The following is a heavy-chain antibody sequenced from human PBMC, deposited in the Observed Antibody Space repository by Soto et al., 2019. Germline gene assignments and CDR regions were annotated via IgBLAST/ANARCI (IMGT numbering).Heavy chain of an antibody. V-gene: IGHV3-30*18. D-gene: IGHD3-10*01. Sequence: GGSLRLSCAASVFTFSSYGMHWVRQAPGKGLDWVAVISYDGINKYYSDSVKGRFTISRDNAKNTLYLQMNSLRAEDTAVYYCAKDPTDYYGSGSYSYNWFDPWGQGTMVTVSS. CDR1: VFTFSSYG. CDR3: AKDPTDYYGSGSYSYNWFDP. CDR2: ISYDGINK. J-gene: IGHJ5*02.